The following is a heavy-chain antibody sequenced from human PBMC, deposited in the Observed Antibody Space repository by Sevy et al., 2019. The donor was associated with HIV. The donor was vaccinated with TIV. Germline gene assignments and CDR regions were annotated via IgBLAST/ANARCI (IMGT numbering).Heavy chain of an antibody. D-gene: IGHD1-26*01. J-gene: IGHJ4*02. CDR2: ISGSSNYI. CDR3: ARGPPDGSYDYFDY. V-gene: IGHV3-21*06. CDR1: EFTFSSYN. Sequence: GGSLRLSCAASEFTFSSYNMNWVRQAPGKGLEWVSSISGSSNYIYYAESVKGRFRISRDNVKVTLYLQMNSLRAADTAVYYCARGPPDGSYDYFDYWGQGTLVTVSS.